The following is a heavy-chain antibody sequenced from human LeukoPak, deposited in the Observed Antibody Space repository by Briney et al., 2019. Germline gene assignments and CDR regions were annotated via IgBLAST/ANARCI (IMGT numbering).Heavy chain of an antibody. D-gene: IGHD1-26*01. J-gene: IGHJ4*02. V-gene: IGHV3-23*01. CDR1: GFTFSNHA. CDR2: IRNSGGDT. CDR3: ASHTSGANYDY. Sequence: GGSLRLSCAAPGFTFSNHAMAWVRQTPGKGLEWVAAIRNSGGDTYYADSVKGRFTISRDNSKNTLYLQMNSLRAEDTAVYYCASHTSGANYDYWGQGTLVTVSS.